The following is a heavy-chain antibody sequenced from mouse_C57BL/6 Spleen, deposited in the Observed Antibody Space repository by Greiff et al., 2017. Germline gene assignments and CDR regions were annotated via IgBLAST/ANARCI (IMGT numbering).Heavy chain of an antibody. J-gene: IGHJ4*01. CDR2: IYPASGNT. D-gene: IGHD2-14*01. CDR3: ARSRVHYAMDY. CDR1: GYTFTDYY. V-gene: IGHV1-84*01. Sequence: QVQLKQSGPELVKPGASVKISCKASGYTFTDYYINWVKQRPGQGLEWIGWIYPASGNTKYNEKFKGKDTLTVDTSSSTAYMQRSSLTSEDSAVYFCARSRVHYAMDYWGQGTSVTVSS.